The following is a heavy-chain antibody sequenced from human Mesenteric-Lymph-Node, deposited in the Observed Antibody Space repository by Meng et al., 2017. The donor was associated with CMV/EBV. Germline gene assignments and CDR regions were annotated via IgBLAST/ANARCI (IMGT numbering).Heavy chain of an antibody. CDR1: GFTFRSYA. CDR2: IYSGGSST. D-gene: IGHD1-26*01. V-gene: IGHV3-23*03. CDR3: AKGASYLVRWFDP. Sequence: CAASGFTFRSYAMSWVRQAPGKGLEWVSVIYSGGSSTYYADAVKGRFTISRDNSKNTLYLQMNSLRAEDTAVYYCAKGASYLVRWFDPWGQGTLVTVSS. J-gene: IGHJ5*02.